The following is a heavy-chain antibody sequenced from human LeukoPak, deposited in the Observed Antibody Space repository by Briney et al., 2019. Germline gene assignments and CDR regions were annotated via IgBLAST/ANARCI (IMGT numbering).Heavy chain of an antibody. CDR3: ARAKSGEQQLVFELDY. D-gene: IGHD6-13*01. CDR1: GYTFTGYY. Sequence: ASVKVSCKASGYTFTGYYMHWVRQAPGQGLEWMGWINPNSGGTNYAQKFQGRVTMTRDTSISTAYMELSRLRPDDTAVYYCARAKSGEQQLVFELDYWGQGTLVTVSS. J-gene: IGHJ4*02. CDR2: INPNSGGT. V-gene: IGHV1-2*02.